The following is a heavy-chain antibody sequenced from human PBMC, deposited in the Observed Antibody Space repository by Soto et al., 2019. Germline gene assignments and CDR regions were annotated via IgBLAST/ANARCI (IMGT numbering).Heavy chain of an antibody. CDR3: AQVPQWLVPYFQH. CDR2: ISGSGGST. D-gene: IGHD6-19*01. CDR1: GFTFSSYA. Sequence: EVQLLESGGGLVQPGGSLRLSCAASGFTFSSYAMSWVRQAPGKGLEWVSAISGSGGSTYYADSVKGRFTISRDNSKNTLYLQMNSLRAEATAVYYCAQVPQWLVPYFQHWGQGTLVTVSS. J-gene: IGHJ1*01. V-gene: IGHV3-23*01.